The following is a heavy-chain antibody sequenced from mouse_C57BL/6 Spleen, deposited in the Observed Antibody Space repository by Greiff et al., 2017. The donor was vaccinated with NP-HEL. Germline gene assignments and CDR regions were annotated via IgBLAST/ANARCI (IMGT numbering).Heavy chain of an antibody. CDR2: ISSGSSTI. CDR1: GFTFSDYG. Sequence: EVKLMESGGGLVKPGGSLKLSCAASGFTFSDYGMHWVRQAPEKGLEWVAYISSGSSTIYYADTVKGRFTISRDNAKNTLFLQMTSLRSEDTAMYYCARELGQYYFDYWGQGTTLTVSS. V-gene: IGHV5-17*01. D-gene: IGHD4-1*01. J-gene: IGHJ2*01. CDR3: ARELGQYYFDY.